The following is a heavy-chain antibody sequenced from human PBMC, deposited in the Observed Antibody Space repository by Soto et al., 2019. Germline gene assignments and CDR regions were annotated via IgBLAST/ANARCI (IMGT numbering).Heavy chain of an antibody. CDR1: GIGFSNYA. D-gene: IGHD6-13*01. Sequence: GGSLSLSCVASGIGFSNYAMSWVRQAPGKGLEWVSIVSASGRSRYHADSVKGRFTISRDNSKNTLYLQMNSLRAEDTAVYYCAKAAAGNYYYYGMDVWGQGTTVTVSS. V-gene: IGHV3-23*01. CDR2: VSASGRSR. J-gene: IGHJ6*02. CDR3: AKAAAGNYYYYGMDV.